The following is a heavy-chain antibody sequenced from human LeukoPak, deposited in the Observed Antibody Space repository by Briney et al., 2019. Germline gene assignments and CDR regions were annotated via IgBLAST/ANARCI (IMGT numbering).Heavy chain of an antibody. CDR3: AKSKAASGRQLAFDY. CDR2: ISWNSGSI. V-gene: IGHV3-9*01. D-gene: IGHD6-13*01. J-gene: IGHJ4*02. CDR1: GFTFDDYA. Sequence: PGRSLRLSCAASGFTFDDYAMHWVRHAPGKGLEWVSGISWNSGSIGYADSVKGRFTISRDNAKNSLYLQMNSLRAEDTALYYCAKSKAASGRQLAFDYWGQGTLVTVSS.